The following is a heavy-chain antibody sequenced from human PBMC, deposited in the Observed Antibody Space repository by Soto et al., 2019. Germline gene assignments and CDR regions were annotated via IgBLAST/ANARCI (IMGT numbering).Heavy chain of an antibody. V-gene: IGHV3-7*01. J-gene: IGHJ6*03. CDR2: IKQDGSEK. CDR1: GFTFSSYW. CDR3: ARENHFYYYYYMDV. Sequence: GGSLRLSCAASGFTFSSYWMSWVRQAPGKGLEWVANIKQDGSEKYYVDSVKGRFTISRDNAKNSLYLQMNSLRAEDTAVYYCARENHFYYYYYMDVWGKGTTVTVSS.